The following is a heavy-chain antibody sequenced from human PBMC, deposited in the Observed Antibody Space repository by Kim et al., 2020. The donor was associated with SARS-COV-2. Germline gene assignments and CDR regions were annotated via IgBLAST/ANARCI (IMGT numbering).Heavy chain of an antibody. D-gene: IGHD3-16*01. CDR3: ARGRALYDYVWGSYGTHDY. V-gene: IGHV4-34*01. CDR1: GGSFSGYY. J-gene: IGHJ4*02. CDR2: INHSGST. Sequence: SETLSLTCAVYGGSFSGYYWSWIRQPPGKGLEWIGEINHSGSTNYNPSLKSRVTISVDTSKNQFSLKLSSVTAADTAVYYCARGRALYDYVWGSYGTHDYWGQGTLVTVSS.